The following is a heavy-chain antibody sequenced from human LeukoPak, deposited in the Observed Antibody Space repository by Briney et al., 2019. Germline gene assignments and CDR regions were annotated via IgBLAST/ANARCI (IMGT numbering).Heavy chain of an antibody. CDR2: IKGKDDGETT. CDR3: TTRPYYNEGSDYYNLYGLDV. V-gene: IGHV3-15*01. CDR1: GFTFTNAW. J-gene: IGHJ6*02. D-gene: IGHD3-10*01. Sequence: GGSLRLSCAASGFTFTNAWMNWVRQAPGKGLEWVGRIKGKDDGETTDYAAPVKGRFTITRFDSKNRLYLQMNRLKTDDTAVYYCTTRPYYNEGSDYYNLYGLDVWGQGTTVTVSS.